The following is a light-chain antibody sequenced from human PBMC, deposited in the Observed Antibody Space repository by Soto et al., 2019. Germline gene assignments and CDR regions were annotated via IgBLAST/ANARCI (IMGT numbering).Light chain of an antibody. V-gene: IGKV1-27*01. CDR2: AAS. J-gene: IGKJ5*01. CDR1: QGISNY. Sequence: DIQMTQSPSARSASVGDRDTITSRSSQGISNYLAWYQQKPGKVPKLLIYAASTLQSGVPPRFSGSGSGTDFTLTISSLQHEDVANYYCQKYNSAPQDTFGQGTRLEIK. CDR3: QKYNSAPQDT.